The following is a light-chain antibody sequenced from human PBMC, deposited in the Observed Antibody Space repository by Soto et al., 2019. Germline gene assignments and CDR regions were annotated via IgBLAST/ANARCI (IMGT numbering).Light chain of an antibody. V-gene: IGKV3-20*01. Sequence: EIVLTQSPGTLSLSPGERATLSCRASQSVSNNYLAWYQQKPGQAPRLLIYGASNRATGIPARFSGSGSGTEFTLTIGSLQSEDCAVYYCQQYGSSPRTFGQGTRLEIK. CDR1: QSVSNNY. CDR2: GAS. CDR3: QQYGSSPRT. J-gene: IGKJ5*01.